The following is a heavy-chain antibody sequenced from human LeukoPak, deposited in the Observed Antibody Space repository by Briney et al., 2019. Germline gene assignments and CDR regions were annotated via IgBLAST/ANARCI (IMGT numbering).Heavy chain of an antibody. CDR2: MNPNSGNT. CDR3: ARAVGYQLLSYYFDY. J-gene: IGHJ4*02. D-gene: IGHD2-2*01. CDR1: GHTFTNHD. Sequence: ASVKVSCKASGHTFTNHDINWFRQATGQGLEWMGWMNPNSGNTGYAQKFQGRVTITADESTSTAYMELSSLRSEDTAVYYYARAVGYQLLSYYFDYWGQGTLVTVSS. V-gene: IGHV1-8*01.